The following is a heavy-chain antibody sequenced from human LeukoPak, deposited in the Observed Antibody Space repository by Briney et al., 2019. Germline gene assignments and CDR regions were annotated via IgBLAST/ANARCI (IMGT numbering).Heavy chain of an antibody. CDR3: ASNNYSSGFRFDP. CDR1: GYTFTGYY. Sequence: ASVKVSCKASGYTFTGYYMHWVRQAPGQGLEWMGWINPNSGGTNYAQKFQGRVTMTRDTSISTAYMELSRLRSDDTAVYYCASNNYSSGFRFDPWGQGTLVTVSS. J-gene: IGHJ5*02. D-gene: IGHD6-19*01. CDR2: INPNSGGT. V-gene: IGHV1-2*02.